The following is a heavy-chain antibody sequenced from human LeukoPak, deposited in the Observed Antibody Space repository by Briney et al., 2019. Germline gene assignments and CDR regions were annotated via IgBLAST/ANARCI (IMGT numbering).Heavy chain of an antibody. D-gene: IGHD3-3*01. Sequence: SETLSLTCTVSGGSVSSGSYYWSWIRQPPGKGLEWIGYIYYSGSTNYNPSLKSRVTISVDTSKNQFSLKLSSVTAADTAVYYCARVDYDFWSGYYTRNWFDPWGQGTLVTVSS. CDR1: GGSVSSGSYY. CDR2: IYYSGST. J-gene: IGHJ5*02. CDR3: ARVDYDFWSGYYTRNWFDP. V-gene: IGHV4-61*01.